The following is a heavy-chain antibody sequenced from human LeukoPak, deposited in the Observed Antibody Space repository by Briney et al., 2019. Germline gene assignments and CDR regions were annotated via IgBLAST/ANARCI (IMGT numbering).Heavy chain of an antibody. Sequence: PGRSLRLSCAASGFTSSSYGMHWVRQAPGKGLEWVAVIWYDGSNKYYADSVKGRFTISRDNSKNTLYLQMNSLRAEDTAVYYCARASLRRYFDWLSSNYYYYGMDVWGQGTTVTVSS. J-gene: IGHJ6*02. CDR2: IWYDGSNK. V-gene: IGHV3-33*01. D-gene: IGHD3-9*01. CDR3: ARASLRRYFDWLSSNYYYYGMDV. CDR1: GFTSSSYG.